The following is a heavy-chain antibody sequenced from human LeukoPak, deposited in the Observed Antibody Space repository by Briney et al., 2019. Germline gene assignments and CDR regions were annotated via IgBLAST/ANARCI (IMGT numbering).Heavy chain of an antibody. CDR1: GFSFSCYV. CDR2: IRGDGTQQ. Sequence: GGSLRLSCSASGFSFSCYVVHWVRQALGKVLEWVAFIRGDGTQQYYADSVEGRFIISRDNSKNTVYLQMNSLRAEDTAVYYWAKDNGGYAFDYWGQGTLVTVSS. D-gene: IGHD6-25*01. CDR3: AKDNGGYAFDY. V-gene: IGHV3-30*02. J-gene: IGHJ4*02.